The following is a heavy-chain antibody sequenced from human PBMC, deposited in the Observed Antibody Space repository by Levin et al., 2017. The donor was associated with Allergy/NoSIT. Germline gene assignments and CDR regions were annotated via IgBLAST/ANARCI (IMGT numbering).Heavy chain of an antibody. CDR3: ARDTTAGGEA. J-gene: IGHJ5*02. Sequence: QTGGSLRLSCAASGFTFSNYWMTWVRQPPGKGLEWVANIKEDGSQKYYAESVQGRFTISRDNAKNLLFLQMNYLGTDDTAVYFCARDTTAGGEAWGQGTLVTVSS. V-gene: IGHV3-7*03. CDR1: GFTFSNYW. D-gene: IGHD4-11*01. CDR2: IKEDGSQK.